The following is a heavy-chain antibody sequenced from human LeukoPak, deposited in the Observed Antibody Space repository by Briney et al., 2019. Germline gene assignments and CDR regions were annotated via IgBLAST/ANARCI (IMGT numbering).Heavy chain of an antibody. J-gene: IGHJ4*02. Sequence: PGGSLRLSCAASGFTFSSYAMHWVRQAPGKGLEWVAVISYDGSNKYYADSVKGRFTISRDNSKNTLYLQMNSLRAEDTAVYYCAREYDDGDYAWRDGYWGQGTLVTVSS. CDR1: GFTFSSYA. CDR2: ISYDGSNK. V-gene: IGHV3-30-3*01. CDR3: AREYDDGDYAWRDGY. D-gene: IGHD4-17*01.